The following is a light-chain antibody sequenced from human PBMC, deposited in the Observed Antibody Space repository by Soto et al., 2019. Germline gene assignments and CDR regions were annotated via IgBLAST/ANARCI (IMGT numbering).Light chain of an antibody. V-gene: IGKV2-28*01. Sequence: DIVMTQSPLSLPVTPGESASISCRSSQSLLYGNGYNYLDWYLQKPGQSPQLLMYWGSTRASGVPDRFSGSGSCTDFTLKISRVEAEDVGVYYCMQALQSPITFGPGTRLEIK. CDR1: QSLLYGNGYNY. CDR3: MQALQSPIT. CDR2: WGS. J-gene: IGKJ5*01.